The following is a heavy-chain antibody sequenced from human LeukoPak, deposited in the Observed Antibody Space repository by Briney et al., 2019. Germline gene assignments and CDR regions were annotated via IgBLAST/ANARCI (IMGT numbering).Heavy chain of an antibody. D-gene: IGHD4-23*01. V-gene: IGHV3-30*02. CDR3: AKVNSFWFDY. CDR2: IRYDGSNK. Sequence: GGSLRLSCAASGFTFSDYGMHWVRRAPGRGLEWVAFIRYDGSNKYYPDSVQGRFTISRDNSKNTLHLQMNSLTPEDTAFYYCAKVNSFWFDYWGQGTLVTVSS. CDR1: GFTFSDYG. J-gene: IGHJ4*02.